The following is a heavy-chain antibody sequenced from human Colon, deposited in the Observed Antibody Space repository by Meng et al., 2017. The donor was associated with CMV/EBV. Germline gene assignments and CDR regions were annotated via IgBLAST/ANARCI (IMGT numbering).Heavy chain of an antibody. J-gene: IGHJ5*02. CDR1: VGTFDTST. Sequence: QVQVVQSGAEVKKPGSPVKVSFKASVGTFDTSTFNWVRQAPGQGLEWMGGIIPMFGSPSYSQKFRGRVTITADELEVNSLRSEDTAVYYCARGKQAGFDLWGQGTLVTVSS. CDR2: IIPMFGSP. V-gene: IGHV1-69*12. D-gene: IGHD6-13*01. CDR3: ARGKQAGFDL.